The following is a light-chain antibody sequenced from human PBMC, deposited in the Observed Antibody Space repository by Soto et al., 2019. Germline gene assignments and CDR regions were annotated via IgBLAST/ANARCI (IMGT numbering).Light chain of an antibody. CDR3: QQYDNLPRT. CDR1: QSISSW. V-gene: IGKV1-33*01. J-gene: IGKJ3*01. CDR2: DAS. Sequence: DIQMTQSPSTLSASVGDRFTITCRASQSISSWLAWYEQKPGKAPKLLIYDASNLETGVPSRFSGSGSGTDFTFTINSLQPEDIETYYCQQYDNLPRTFGPGTKVDIK.